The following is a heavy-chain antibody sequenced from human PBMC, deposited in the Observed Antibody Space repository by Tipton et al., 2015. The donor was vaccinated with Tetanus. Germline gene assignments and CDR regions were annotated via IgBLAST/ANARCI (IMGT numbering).Heavy chain of an antibody. J-gene: IGHJ4*02. Sequence: TLSLTCTVSGDSISSYYWSWIRQPAGKGLEWIGRVYNSGSTDYNPSLKSRLAMSLDTSKNQFSLNLSSVTAADTAVYYCARGGITAAGILDYWGQGTLVTVSS. D-gene: IGHD6-13*01. CDR1: GDSISSYY. CDR3: ARGGITAAGILDY. V-gene: IGHV4-4*07. CDR2: VYNSGST.